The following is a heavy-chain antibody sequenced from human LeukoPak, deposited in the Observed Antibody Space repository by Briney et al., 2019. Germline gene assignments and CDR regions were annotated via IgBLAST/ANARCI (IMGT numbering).Heavy chain of an antibody. CDR3: ARGGGAARLFDY. CDR2: IYSGGNT. Sequence: PGGSLRLSCAASGFTVSNNYMSWVRQAPGKGLEWVSVIYSGGNTCYSDSVKDRFTISRHNSMNTLYLQMNSLRTEDTAVYYCARGGGAARLFDYWGQGALVTVSS. J-gene: IGHJ4*02. CDR1: GFTVSNNY. V-gene: IGHV3-53*04. D-gene: IGHD6-6*01.